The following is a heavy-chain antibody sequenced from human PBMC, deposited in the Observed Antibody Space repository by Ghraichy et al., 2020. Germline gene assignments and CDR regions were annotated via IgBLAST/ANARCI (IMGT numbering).Heavy chain of an antibody. CDR2: ISGADGST. J-gene: IGHJ4*02. CDR1: GFSFTTCS. V-gene: IGHV3-23*01. D-gene: IGHD1-1*01. CDR3: AKKIPGHNPFDY. Sequence: GGSLRLSCAASGFSFTTCSMNWVRQAPEKGLEWVSAISGADGSTYYTDSVKGRFTISRDNSKNTLYLQMNSLRAEDTAVYYCAKKIPGHNPFDYWGQGTLVTVSS.